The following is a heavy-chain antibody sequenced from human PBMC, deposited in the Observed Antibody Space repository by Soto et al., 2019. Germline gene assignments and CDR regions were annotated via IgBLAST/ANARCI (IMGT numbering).Heavy chain of an antibody. D-gene: IGHD2-2*01. CDR3: ATALGCRSTSCTLDY. J-gene: IGHJ4*02. Sequence: QVQLVQSGAEVKKPGSSVKVSCKASGGTFGSYAFSWVRQAPGQGLAWMGGIIPVSGAAHYAQKFQGRVTILADESTSTAYMELSSLSSQDTAVYYCATALGCRSTSCTLDYWGQGTRVIVSS. CDR2: IIPVSGAA. V-gene: IGHV1-69*01. CDR1: GGTFGSYA.